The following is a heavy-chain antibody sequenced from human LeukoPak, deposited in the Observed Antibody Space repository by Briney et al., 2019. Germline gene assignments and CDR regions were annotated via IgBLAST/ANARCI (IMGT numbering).Heavy chain of an antibody. D-gene: IGHD6-13*01. J-gene: IGHJ3*02. CDR2: INHSGST. CDR3: ARLPQQLDAFDI. V-gene: IGHV4-34*01. Sequence: SETLSLTCAVYGGSFSGYYWSWIRQPPGKGLEWIGEINHSGSTIYNPSLKSRVTISVDTSKNQFSLKLSSVTAADTAVYYCARLPQQLDAFDIWGQGTMVTVSS. CDR1: GGSFSGYY.